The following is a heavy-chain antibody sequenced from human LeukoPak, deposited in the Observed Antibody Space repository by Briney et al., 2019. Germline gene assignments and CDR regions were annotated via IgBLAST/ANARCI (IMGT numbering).Heavy chain of an antibody. CDR1: GYTFTSNG. D-gene: IGHD6-13*01. Sequence: GASVKVSCKASGYTFTSNGISWVRQAPGQGLEWMGWISAYNGNTNYAQKLQGRVTMTTDTSTSTAYMELRSLRSDDTAVYYCARVSVRAAAGIKVWFDPWGQGTLVTVSS. V-gene: IGHV1-18*01. CDR2: ISAYNGNT. J-gene: IGHJ5*02. CDR3: ARVSVRAAAGIKVWFDP.